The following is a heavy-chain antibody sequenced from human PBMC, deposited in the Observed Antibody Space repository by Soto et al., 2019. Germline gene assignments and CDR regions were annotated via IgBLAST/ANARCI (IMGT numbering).Heavy chain of an antibody. CDR3: ARDEVIVAFPRENWFDP. CDR1: GYTFTSYG. CDR2: ISAYNGNT. D-gene: IGHD3-22*01. V-gene: IGHV1-18*01. Sequence: QVQLVQSGAEVKKPGASVKVSCKASGYTFTSYGISWVRQAPGQGLEWMGWISAYNGNTNYAQKLQGRVTMTAGTSTSTAYMALRSLRSDDTAVYYCARDEVIVAFPRENWFDPWGQGTLVTVSS. J-gene: IGHJ5*02.